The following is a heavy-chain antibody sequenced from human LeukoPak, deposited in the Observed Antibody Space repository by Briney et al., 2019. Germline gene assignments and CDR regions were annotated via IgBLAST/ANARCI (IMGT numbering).Heavy chain of an antibody. CDR1: GFTFSSYG. J-gene: IGHJ4*02. V-gene: IGHV3-33*01. D-gene: IGHD3-9*01. CDR2: IWYDGSNK. CDR3: ARERGNDILAGYHRTFDY. Sequence: GGSLRLSCAASGFTFSSYGMHWVRQAPGKGLEWVAVIWYDGSNKYYADSVKGRFTISRDNSKNTLYLQMNSLRAEDTAVYYCARERGNDILAGYHRTFDYCGQGTLVTVSS.